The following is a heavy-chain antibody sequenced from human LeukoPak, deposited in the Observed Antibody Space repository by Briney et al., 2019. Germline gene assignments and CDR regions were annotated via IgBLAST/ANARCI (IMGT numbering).Heavy chain of an antibody. CDR1: GYTFTGYY. V-gene: IGHV1-2*02. CDR2: INPNSGGT. J-gene: IGHJ5*02. Sequence: ASVKVSCKASGYTFTGYYMHWVRQAPGQGLEWMGWINPNSGGTNYAQKFQGRVTMTRDTSISTAYMELSRLRSDDTAVYYCARDCSSTSCFNWFDPWGQGTLVTVSS. CDR3: ARDCSSTSCFNWFDP. D-gene: IGHD2-2*01.